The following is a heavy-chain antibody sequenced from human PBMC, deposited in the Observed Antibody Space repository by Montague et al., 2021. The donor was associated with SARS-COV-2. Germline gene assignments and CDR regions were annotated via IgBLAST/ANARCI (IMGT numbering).Heavy chain of an antibody. Sequence: SETLSLTCTVSGGSISSYYWSWIRQPPGKGLEWTGYIYYSGSTNYNPSLKSRVTISVDTSKNQFSLKLSSVTAADTAVYYCARRLPTVRGVIRWFDPWGQGTLVTVSS. D-gene: IGHD3-10*01. J-gene: IGHJ5*02. CDR1: GGSISSYY. V-gene: IGHV4-59*01. CDR3: ARRLPTVRGVIRWFDP. CDR2: IYYSGST.